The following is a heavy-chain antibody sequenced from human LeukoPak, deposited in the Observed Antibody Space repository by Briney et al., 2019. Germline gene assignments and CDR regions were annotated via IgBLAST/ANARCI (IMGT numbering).Heavy chain of an antibody. D-gene: IGHD5-18*01. Sequence: PGGSLRLSCAASGFTFSNYAMHWVRQSPGKGLEYVSVISSNGASTYYANSVKGRFTISRDTSKNTLYLQMGSLRVEDTAVYYCAKDRAEYSYAHNGLDYWGQGTLVTVSS. CDR1: GFTFSNYA. CDR2: ISSNGAST. V-gene: IGHV3-64*01. CDR3: AKDRAEYSYAHNGLDY. J-gene: IGHJ4*02.